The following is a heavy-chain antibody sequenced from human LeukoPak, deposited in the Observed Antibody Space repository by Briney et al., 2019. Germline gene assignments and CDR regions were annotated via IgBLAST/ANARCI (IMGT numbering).Heavy chain of an antibody. D-gene: IGHD6-19*01. V-gene: IGHV3-74*01. Sequence: QAGGSLRLSRAASGFTFSTYWMHWVRQAPGKWPVWVSRISSDGSNTIYADSVKGRFTISRDNAKNTLYLQMNSLRAEDAAVYYCVRDKISGWFVDQWGQGTLVTVSS. CDR3: VRDKISGWFVDQ. CDR1: GFTFSTYW. J-gene: IGHJ4*02. CDR2: ISSDGSNT.